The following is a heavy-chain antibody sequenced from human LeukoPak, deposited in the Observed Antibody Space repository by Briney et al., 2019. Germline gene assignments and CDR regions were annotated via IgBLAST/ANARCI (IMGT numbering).Heavy chain of an antibody. Sequence: GGSLRLSCAASGFTFSSYAMSWVRQALGKGLEWVSTISGSGGSTYYADSVKGRFTISRDNSKNTLYLQMNSLRAEDTAVYYCARPGGCSGDSCYFDYWAQGTLVTVSS. CDR2: ISGSGGST. J-gene: IGHJ4*02. D-gene: IGHD2-15*01. V-gene: IGHV3-23*01. CDR1: GFTFSSYA. CDR3: ARPGGCSGDSCYFDY.